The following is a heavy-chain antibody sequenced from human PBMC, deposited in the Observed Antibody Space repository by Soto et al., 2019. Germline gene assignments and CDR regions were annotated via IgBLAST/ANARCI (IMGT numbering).Heavy chain of an antibody. V-gene: IGHV4-31*03. D-gene: IGHD2-8*01. CDR3: VSQRTSVLTQAYFDY. Sequence: SETRSLTCTVSGGSVSSGGYYWSWIRHHPGTGLEWIGYIYYSGTTYFNPSLKSRASISLDTSKNQFSLNLNSVTASDTAVYYCVSQRTSVLTQAYFDYWGPGALVTVSS. J-gene: IGHJ4*02. CDR2: IYYSGTT. CDR1: GGSVSSGGYY.